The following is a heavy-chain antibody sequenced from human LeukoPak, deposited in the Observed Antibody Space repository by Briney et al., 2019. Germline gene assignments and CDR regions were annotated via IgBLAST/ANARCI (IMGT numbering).Heavy chain of an antibody. V-gene: IGHV3-15*01. CDR2: IKSKTDGGTT. D-gene: IGHD2-2*01. CDR1: GFTFSNAW. CDR3: TTEPQPYQDYFDY. J-gene: IGHJ4*02. Sequence: GGSLRLSCAASGFTFSNAWMSWVRQAPGKGLEWVGRIKSKTDGGTTDYSAPVKGRFTISRDDSKNTLYLRMNSLKTEDTAVYYCTTEPQPYQDYFDYWGQGTLVTVSS.